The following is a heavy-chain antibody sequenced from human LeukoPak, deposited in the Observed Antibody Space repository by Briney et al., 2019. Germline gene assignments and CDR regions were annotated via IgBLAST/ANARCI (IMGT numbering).Heavy chain of an antibody. CDR1: GYTFTGYY. J-gene: IGHJ5*02. CDR2: ISPNTGGT. D-gene: IGHD2-15*01. Sequence: GASVKVSCKASGYTFTGYYMHWVRQAPGQGLEWMGWISPNTGGTNYAQKFQGRLTMTRDTSISTAYMELSRLISDDTAVYYCARDPRYCSGGSCYSYWFDPWGQGTLVTVAS. V-gene: IGHV1-2*02. CDR3: ARDPRYCSGGSCYSYWFDP.